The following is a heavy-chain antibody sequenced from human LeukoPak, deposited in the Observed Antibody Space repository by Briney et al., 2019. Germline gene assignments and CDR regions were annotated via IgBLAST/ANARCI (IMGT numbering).Heavy chain of an antibody. V-gene: IGHV3-21*04. D-gene: IGHD6-25*01. CDR1: GFTFTSYS. CDR2: ISSLSTYI. CDR3: AKADGRLQPFDY. J-gene: IGHJ4*02. Sequence: GGSLRLSCAASGFTFTSYSMNWVRQAPGKGLEWVSSISSLSTYIYYADSVKGRFTISRDNSKNTLYLQMNSLRAEDTAVYYCAKADGRLQPFDYWGQGTLVTVSS.